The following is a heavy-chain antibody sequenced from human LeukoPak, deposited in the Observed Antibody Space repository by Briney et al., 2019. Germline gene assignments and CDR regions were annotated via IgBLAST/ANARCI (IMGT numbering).Heavy chain of an antibody. CDR1: GFTFSNYA. CDR2: ISHNGYDN. D-gene: IGHD6-25*01. CDR3: VRDRREACSSGWSRDFDY. J-gene: IGHJ4*02. Sequence: GGSLRLSCTASGFTFSNYAMHWIRRAPGKGLEWVAVISHNGYDNYYADSLKGRFSISRDNSKNTLYLQVNSLRAEDTAVYYCVRDRREACSSGWSRDFDYWGQGTLVTVSS. V-gene: IGHV3-30*03.